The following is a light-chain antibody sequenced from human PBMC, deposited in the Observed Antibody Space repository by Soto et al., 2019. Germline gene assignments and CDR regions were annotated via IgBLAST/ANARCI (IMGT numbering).Light chain of an antibody. V-gene: IGKV3-11*01. CDR2: DAS. Sequence: EIVLTQSPATLSLSPGERANLSCRASQFIDRYLAWYRQIPGQAPRLLIYDASNRATGIPDRFSGGGSGTDFTLTISSLEPEDFAVYYCQQRSNLPPTFGQGTRLENK. CDR1: QFIDRY. J-gene: IGKJ5*01. CDR3: QQRSNLPPT.